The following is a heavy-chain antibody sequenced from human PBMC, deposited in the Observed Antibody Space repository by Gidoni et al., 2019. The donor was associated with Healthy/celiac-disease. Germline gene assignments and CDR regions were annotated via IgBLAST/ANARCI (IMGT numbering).Heavy chain of an antibody. V-gene: IGHV3-23*01. CDR2: ISGIGCIT. CDR3: AKDAYTTIFGVVRGYFDY. Sequence: EVQLLESGVGLVQPGGSLRLSCAASGFTFSSYARSWVRRAPGKGLEWVSAISGIGCITYYADSVKGRFTISRDNSKNTLYLQMNSLRAEDTAVYYCAKDAYTTIFGVVRGYFDYWGQGTLVTVSS. CDR1: GFTFSSYA. D-gene: IGHD3-3*01. J-gene: IGHJ4*02.